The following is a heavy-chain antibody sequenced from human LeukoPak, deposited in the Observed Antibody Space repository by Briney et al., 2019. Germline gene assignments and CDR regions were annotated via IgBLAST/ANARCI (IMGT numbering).Heavy chain of an antibody. D-gene: IGHD6-13*01. CDR3: AKAAGYSTIYWFDP. V-gene: IGHV4-59*01. Sequence: SETLSLTCTVSGGSISSYYWSWIRQPPGKGLEWIGYIYYSGSTNYNPSLKSRVTMSVDTSNNQFSLKLNSVTAADTAVYYCAKAAGYSTIYWFDPWGQGTLVTVSS. CDR1: GGSISSYY. CDR2: IYYSGST. J-gene: IGHJ5*02.